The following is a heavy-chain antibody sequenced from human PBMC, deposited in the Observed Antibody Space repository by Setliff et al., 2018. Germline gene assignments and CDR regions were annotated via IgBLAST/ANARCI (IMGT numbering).Heavy chain of an antibody. CDR1: GYTFTSYG. D-gene: IGHD6-19*01. Sequence: ASVKVSCKASGYTFTSYGISWVRQAPGQGLEWMGYISAYNGHANYAEKVQGRIAMTTDTSTNTAYMELRNLRSDDTAVYYCARDTPPRYTGYSDGWAPFDFWGQGTLVTVSS. V-gene: IGHV1-18*01. CDR3: ARDTPPRYTGYSDGWAPFDF. CDR2: ISAYNGHA. J-gene: IGHJ4*02.